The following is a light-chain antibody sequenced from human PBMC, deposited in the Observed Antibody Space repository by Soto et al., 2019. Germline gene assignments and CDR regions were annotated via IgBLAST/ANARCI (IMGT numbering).Light chain of an antibody. Sequence: DIQMTQSPSTLSGSVGDRVTLTCRARQTISSWLAWYQQKPGKAPKLMIYNASTLQSGVPSRCSGSGAGTEFTLTISSLQPDDFATYYCQHYNSYSEAFGQGTKVDIK. J-gene: IGKJ1*01. CDR2: NAS. CDR1: QTISSW. CDR3: QHYNSYSEA. V-gene: IGKV1-5*03.